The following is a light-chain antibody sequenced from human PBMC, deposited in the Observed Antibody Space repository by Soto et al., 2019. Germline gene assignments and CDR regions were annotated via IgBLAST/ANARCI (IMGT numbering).Light chain of an antibody. CDR2: EDN. J-gene: IGLJ2*01. CDR1: SGSIASNY. CDR3: QSYDSSNRGVV. Sequence: NFMLTQPHSVSESPGKTVTISCTRSSGSIASNYVQWYQQRPGSAPTTVIYEDNQRPSGVPDRFSGSIDSSSNSAPLTISGLKTEDEADYYFQSYDSSNRGVVFGGGTKLTVL. V-gene: IGLV6-57*04.